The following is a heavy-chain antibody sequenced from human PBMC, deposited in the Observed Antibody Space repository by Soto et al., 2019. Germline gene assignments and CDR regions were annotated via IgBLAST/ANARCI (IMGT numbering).Heavy chain of an antibody. J-gene: IGHJ4*02. D-gene: IGHD5-12*01. V-gene: IGHV4-59*01. CDR2: IYYSGST. CDR3: AREDGYNLIIDY. CDR1: GGSISSYY. Sequence: SETLSLTCTVSGGSISSYYWSWIRQPPGKGLEWIGYIYYSGSTNYNPSLKSRVTISVDTSKNQFSLKLSSVTAADTAVYYCAREDGYNLIIDYWGQGTLVNVSS.